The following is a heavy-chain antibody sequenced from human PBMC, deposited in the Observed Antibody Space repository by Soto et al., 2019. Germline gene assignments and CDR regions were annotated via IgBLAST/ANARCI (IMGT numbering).Heavy chain of an antibody. CDR1: GFTFSSYA. CDR2: ISHSGST. Sequence: EVQLLESGGGFVQPGGSLRLSCAASGFTFSSYAMSWVRQAPGKGLEWVSIISHSGSTNYADYVKGRFTMSRDNSKNTLYLLMNSLRAEDTAIYYCAQDSTTMVRGVIITLGWFDPWGQGTLVTVSS. CDR3: AQDSTTMVRGVIITLGWFDP. J-gene: IGHJ5*02. V-gene: IGHV3-23*01. D-gene: IGHD3-10*01.